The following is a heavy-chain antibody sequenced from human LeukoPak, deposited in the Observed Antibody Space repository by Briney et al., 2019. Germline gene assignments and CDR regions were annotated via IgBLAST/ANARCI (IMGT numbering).Heavy chain of an antibody. CDR2: VHYSGST. CDR3: PRQIWPHYIPS. V-gene: IGHV4-39*01. Sequence: HSETLSLTCDVYGGSISNSASYWGWVRQPPGKRLEWIATVHYSGSTFYSPSLKSRVAISVDTSQSQFSLKLGSVTATDTAVYYCPRQIWPHYIPSWGRGVLVTVSS. D-gene: IGHD3-16*01. CDR1: GGSISNSASY. J-gene: IGHJ4*02.